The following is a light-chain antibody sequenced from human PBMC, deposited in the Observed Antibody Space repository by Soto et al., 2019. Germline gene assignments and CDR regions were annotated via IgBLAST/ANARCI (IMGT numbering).Light chain of an antibody. J-gene: IGKJ1*01. CDR1: QSLVNTD. Sequence: EVVLTQTTGSLSLSPGDGATLSCRASQSLVNTDVAWYQQKAGQAPRLLIYGASSRATGIPDRFSGSGSGTDFTLTISRLEPEDFAVYYCQQYGSSPTWTFGQGTMADI. CDR2: GAS. CDR3: QQYGSSPTWT. V-gene: IGKV3-20*01.